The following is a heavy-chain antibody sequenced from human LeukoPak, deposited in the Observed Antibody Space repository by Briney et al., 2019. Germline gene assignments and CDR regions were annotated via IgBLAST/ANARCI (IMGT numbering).Heavy chain of an antibody. J-gene: IGHJ4*02. CDR2: IYSGGST. D-gene: IGHD6-13*01. CDR3: ARRRIAAAGTSDY. CDR1: GFTVSSNY. Sequence: GGSLRLSCAASGFTVSSNYMSWVRQAPGKGLEWVSVIYSGGSTYYADSVKGRFTISRDNSKNTLYLQMNSLRVEDTAVYYCARRRIAAAGTSDYWGQGTLVTVSS. V-gene: IGHV3-66*01.